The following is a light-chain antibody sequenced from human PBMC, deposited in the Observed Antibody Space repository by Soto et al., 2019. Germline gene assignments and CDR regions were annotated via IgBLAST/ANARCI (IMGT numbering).Light chain of an antibody. CDR2: ASS. CDR1: QSRRSNF. J-gene: IGKJ5*01. CDR3: QLYGISPP. Sequence: EIVLTQSPGTLSLSPGERATLSCKTSQSRRSNFLAWYQQKPGQAPRLLIYASSNRATGIPDRFSGSASGTDFTLTISRLEPEDFAVYYCQLYGISPPFGQGTRLEI. V-gene: IGKV3-20*01.